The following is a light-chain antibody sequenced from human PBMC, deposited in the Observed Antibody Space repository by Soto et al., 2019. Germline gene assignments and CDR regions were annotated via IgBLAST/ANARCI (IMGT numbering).Light chain of an antibody. CDR1: NSDVGGHNY. Sequence: QSVLTQPASVSGSPGQSITISCTGTNSDVGGHNYVSWYQQHPGKAPKLMIYDVSNRPSGVSNRFSGSKSGNTASLTISGLQGEDEADYYCSSYTSGSTRVFGGGTKLTVL. CDR2: DVS. V-gene: IGLV2-14*01. J-gene: IGLJ2*01. CDR3: SSYTSGSTRV.